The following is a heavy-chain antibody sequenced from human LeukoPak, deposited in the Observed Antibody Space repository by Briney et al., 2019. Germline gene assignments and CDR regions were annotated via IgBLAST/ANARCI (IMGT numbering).Heavy chain of an antibody. CDR3: ARDKGVDYVESFDI. D-gene: IGHD4-17*01. Sequence: ASVKVSCKASGYTFTGYYMHWVRQAPGQGLEWMGWINPNSGGTNYAQKFQGRVTMTRDTSISTAYMELSRLRSGDTAVYYCARDKGVDYVESFDIWGQGTMVTVSS. J-gene: IGHJ3*02. CDR1: GYTFTGYY. CDR2: INPNSGGT. V-gene: IGHV1-2*02.